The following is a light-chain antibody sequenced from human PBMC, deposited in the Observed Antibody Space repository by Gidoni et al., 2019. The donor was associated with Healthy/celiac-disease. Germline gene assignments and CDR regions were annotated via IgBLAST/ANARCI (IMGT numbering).Light chain of an antibody. CDR2: AAS. V-gene: IGKV1-27*01. CDR1: QGISNY. J-gene: IGKJ3*01. CDR3: QKYNSAPLFT. Sequence: DIQMTQSPSSLSASVGDRVTITCRASQGISNYLAWYQQKPGKVPKLMIYAASTLQSGVPSRFSGSGSGTDFTLTISSLQPEDVATYYCQKYNSAPLFTFGPGTKVDIK.